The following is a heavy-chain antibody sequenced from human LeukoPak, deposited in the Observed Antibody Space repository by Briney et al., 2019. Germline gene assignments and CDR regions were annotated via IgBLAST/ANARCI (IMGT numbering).Heavy chain of an antibody. V-gene: IGHV3-30*02. D-gene: IGHD3-9*01. CDR3: ARGADSGYSSDN. CDR1: GFTFSSYG. Sequence: GGSLRLSCAASGFTFSSYGMYWVRQAPGKGLEWVAFIRYDGSNKYYADSVKGRFTVSRDNSKNTLYLQMKSLRAEDTAVYYCARGADSGYSSDNWGQGTLVSVSS. J-gene: IGHJ4*02. CDR2: IRYDGSNK.